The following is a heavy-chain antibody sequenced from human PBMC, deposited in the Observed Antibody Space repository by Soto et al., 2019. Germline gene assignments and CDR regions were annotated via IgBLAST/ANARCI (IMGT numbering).Heavy chain of an antibody. CDR3: ARAPLITTSFYYFDY. CDR2: IIPIFGTA. D-gene: IGHD3-16*01. J-gene: IGHJ4*02. CDR1: GGTFSSYA. V-gene: IGHV1-69*01. Sequence: QVQLVQSGAEVKKPGSSVKVSCKASGGTFSSYAISWVRQAPGQGLEWMGGIIPIFGTANYAQKWQGRVKITADESTSTAYMELSSLRSEDTAVYYCARAPLITTSFYYFDYWGQGTLVTVSS.